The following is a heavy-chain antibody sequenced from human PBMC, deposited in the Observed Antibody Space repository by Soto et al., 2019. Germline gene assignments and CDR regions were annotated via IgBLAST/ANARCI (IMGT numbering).Heavy chain of an antibody. J-gene: IGHJ5*02. Sequence: PPATLSFTCTHSGGPFRPNYWAWIRQPPGKGLEWVGYIYFGGTTSYNPSLKSRVTISLETSKSQFSLRLASVTAADTAVYYCARNRVPVTWGQGTLVTVSS. CDR1: GGPFRPNY. D-gene: IGHD3-10*01. CDR3: ARNRVPVT. CDR2: IYFGGTT. V-gene: IGHV4-59*01.